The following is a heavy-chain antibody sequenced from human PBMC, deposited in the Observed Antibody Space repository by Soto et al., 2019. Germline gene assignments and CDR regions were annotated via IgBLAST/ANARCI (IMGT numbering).Heavy chain of an antibody. Sequence: QVQLVQSGAEVKMPGSSVKVSSTASGGTFDTYALSWVRQAPGQGLEWLGGIIPIFTKPTYARKFQGRITITADESTTTVYLDLSSLTSDDTAVYYCARTGDIVVVGDFYYGMDVWGQGTTVIVSS. J-gene: IGHJ6*02. CDR2: IIPIFTKP. CDR3: ARTGDIVVVGDFYYGMDV. V-gene: IGHV1-69*01. CDR1: GGTFDTYA. D-gene: IGHD2-2*01.